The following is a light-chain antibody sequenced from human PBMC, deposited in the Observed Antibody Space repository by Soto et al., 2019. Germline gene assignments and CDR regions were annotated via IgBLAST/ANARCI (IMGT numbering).Light chain of an antibody. CDR1: QAISNY. CDR2: AAS. V-gene: IGKV1-27*01. CDR3: QKYNIAPWT. J-gene: IGKJ1*01. Sequence: DIQMTQSPSSLSAYVGDRVTITCRSSQAISNYLAWYQQKPGKVPKLLIYAASTLQSGVPSRFSGSGSGTDFTLTISSLQPEDVATYYCQKYNIAPWTFGQGNKVDIK.